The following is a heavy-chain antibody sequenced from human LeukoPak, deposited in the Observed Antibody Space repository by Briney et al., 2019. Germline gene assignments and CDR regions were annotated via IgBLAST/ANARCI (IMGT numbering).Heavy chain of an antibody. V-gene: IGHV4-39*01. CDR3: ATIGYCTRTTCPFNYYYYYMDV. J-gene: IGHJ6*03. CDR1: GGSISTSTYY. Sequence: SETLSLTCSVSGGSISTSTYYWGRIRQPPGKGLEWIGSIYYSGNTYYNPSLKSRITISVDTSKNQFSLKLSSVTAADTAVYYCATIGYCTRTTCPFNYYYYYMDVWGKGTTVTVSS. D-gene: IGHD2-2*01. CDR2: IYYSGNT.